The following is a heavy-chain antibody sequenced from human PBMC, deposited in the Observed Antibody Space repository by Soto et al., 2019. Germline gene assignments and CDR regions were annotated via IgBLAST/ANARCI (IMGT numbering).Heavy chain of an antibody. Sequence: TGGSLRLSCAASGFTFSNYAMSWVRQAPGKGLEWVSAISGSGGSTYYADSVKGRFTISRDNSKNTLYLQMNSLRAEDTAVYYCAKTALGYYDSSGYYSDWGQGTLVTVSS. CDR2: ISGSGGST. CDR3: AKTALGYYDSSGYYSD. V-gene: IGHV3-23*01. CDR1: GFTFSNYA. J-gene: IGHJ4*02. D-gene: IGHD3-22*01.